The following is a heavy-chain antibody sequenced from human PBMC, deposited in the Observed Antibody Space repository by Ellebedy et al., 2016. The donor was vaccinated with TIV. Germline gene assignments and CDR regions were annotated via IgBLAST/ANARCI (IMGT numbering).Heavy chain of an antibody. CDR3: ARGGYDILTGYYRY. CDR2: IIPIFGTA. D-gene: IGHD3-9*01. V-gene: IGHV1-69*13. J-gene: IGHJ4*02. Sequence: SVKVSXXASGGTFSSYAISWVRQAPGQGLEWMGGIIPIFGTANYAQKFQGRVTITADESTSTAYMELSSLRSEDTAVYYCARGGYDILTGYYRYWGQGTLVTVSS. CDR1: GGTFSSYA.